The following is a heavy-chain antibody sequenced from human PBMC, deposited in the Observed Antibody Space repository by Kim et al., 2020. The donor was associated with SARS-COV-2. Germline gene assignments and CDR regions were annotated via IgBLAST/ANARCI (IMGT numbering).Heavy chain of an antibody. CDR3: ARDLQWLAIPDY. CDR2: ISYDGSDK. CDR1: GFTFSSYA. Sequence: GGYLRLSCAASGFTFSSYAIHWIRQAPGKGLEWVAVISYDGSDKYYADSVKGRFTISRDNSKNTVFLQMNSLRADDTAIYYCARDLQWLAIPDYWGQGTLVTVSS. V-gene: IGHV3-30-3*01. D-gene: IGHD6-19*01. J-gene: IGHJ4*02.